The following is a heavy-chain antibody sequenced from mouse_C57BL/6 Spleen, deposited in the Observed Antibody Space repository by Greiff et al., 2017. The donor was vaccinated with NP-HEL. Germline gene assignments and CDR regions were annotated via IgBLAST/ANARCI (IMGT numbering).Heavy chain of an antibody. CDR1: GYTFTSYW. CDR3: ARGAAQATGCAC. Sequence: QVQLQQPGAELVMPGASVKLSCKASGYTFTSYWMHWVKQRPGQGLEWIGEFDPSDSYTNYNQKFKGKSTLTVDKSSSTAYMQLSRLTSEDSAVYYWARGAAQATGCACRGKGTLVTVSA. J-gene: IGHJ3*01. CDR2: FDPSDSYT. D-gene: IGHD3-2*02. V-gene: IGHV1-69*01.